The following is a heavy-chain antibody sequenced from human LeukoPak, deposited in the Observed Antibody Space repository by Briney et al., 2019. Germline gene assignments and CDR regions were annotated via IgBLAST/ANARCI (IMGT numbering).Heavy chain of an antibody. CDR2: IYTSGST. CDR1: GGSISSYY. J-gene: IGHJ4*02. CDR3: ARSSGYRYGYYLDY. V-gene: IGHV4-4*07. D-gene: IGHD5-18*01. Sequence: PSETLSLTCTVSGGSISSYYWSWIRQPAGKGLEWIGRIYTSGSTNYNPSLKSRVTISLDTSKNQFSLKLSSVTAEDTAVYYCARSSGYRYGYYLDYWGQGTLVTVSS.